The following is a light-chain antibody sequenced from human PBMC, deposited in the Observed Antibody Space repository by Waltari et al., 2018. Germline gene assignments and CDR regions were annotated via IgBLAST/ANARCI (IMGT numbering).Light chain of an antibody. CDR2: GAS. CDR3: HQYGSSPWT. J-gene: IGKJ1*01. Sequence: DIVMTQSPDSLTVSLGERATINCRSNQSLFHSPNKRNYLAWYQQKPGHAPRLLTFGASSRAAGIPDRFSGSGSGTDFTLTISRLKPEDFAVFYCHQYGSSPWTFGQGTKVEIK. V-gene: IGKV4-1*01. CDR1: QSLFHSPNKRNY.